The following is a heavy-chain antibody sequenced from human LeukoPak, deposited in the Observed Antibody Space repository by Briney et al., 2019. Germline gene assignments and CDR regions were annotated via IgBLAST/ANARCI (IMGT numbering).Heavy chain of an antibody. D-gene: IGHD3-10*01. V-gene: IGHV4-39*07. Sequence: SETLSLTCTVSGGSISSSSYYWGWIRQPPGKGLEWIGEINHSGSTNYNPSLKSRVTISVDTSKNQFSLKLGSVTAADTAVYYCASSPSYGSAYYFDYWGQGTLVTVSS. CDR2: INHSGST. CDR3: ASSPSYGSAYYFDY. CDR1: GGSISSSSYY. J-gene: IGHJ4*02.